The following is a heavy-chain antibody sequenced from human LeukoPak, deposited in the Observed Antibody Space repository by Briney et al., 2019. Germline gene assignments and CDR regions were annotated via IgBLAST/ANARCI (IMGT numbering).Heavy chain of an antibody. Sequence: SETLSLTCAVSGGSISSTEWYTWVRQPPGQGLEWIGEIHHSGGTNYNVSLKSRVTISLDKSKNQFSLDLTSMTAADTAVYYCTTRWVLTGEPYWGQGTLVTVSS. CDR1: GGSISSTEW. V-gene: IGHV4-4*02. CDR3: TTRWVLTGEPY. D-gene: IGHD7-27*01. CDR2: IHHSGGT. J-gene: IGHJ4*02.